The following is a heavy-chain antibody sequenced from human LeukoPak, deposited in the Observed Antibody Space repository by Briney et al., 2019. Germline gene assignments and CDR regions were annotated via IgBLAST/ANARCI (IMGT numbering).Heavy chain of an antibody. CDR2: INPNSGGT. Sequence: ASVKVSCKASGYTFTGYYMHWVRQAPGQGLEWMGWINPNSGGTNYAQKFQGRVTMTRDTSISTAYMELSRLRSDDTAVYYCARSESSCYYYMHVWGKGTTVTVSS. CDR1: GYTFTGYY. V-gene: IGHV1-2*02. CDR3: ARSESSCYYYMHV. D-gene: IGHD2-15*01. J-gene: IGHJ6*03.